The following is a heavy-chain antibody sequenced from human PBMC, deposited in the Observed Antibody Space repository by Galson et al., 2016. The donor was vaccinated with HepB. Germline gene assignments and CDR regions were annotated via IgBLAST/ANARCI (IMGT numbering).Heavy chain of an antibody. V-gene: IGHV3-30*18. J-gene: IGHJ4*02. CDR2: ISYDGNNK. CDR1: GFTFSSYG. D-gene: IGHD5-12*01. CDR3: AKPYSGYDQYFDY. Sequence: SLRLSCAASGFTFSSYGMHWVRQAPGKGLEWVAIISYDGNNKYYVDSVKGRFTISRDNSKNTLFLQMNGLRAEDTAVYYCAKPYSGYDQYFDYWGQGILVTVSS.